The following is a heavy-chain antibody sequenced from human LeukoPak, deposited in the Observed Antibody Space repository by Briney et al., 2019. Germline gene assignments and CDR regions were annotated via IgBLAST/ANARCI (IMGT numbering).Heavy chain of an antibody. CDR2: IYWHDGK. CDR3: ARRAYGSRSYYSVPFDY. Sequence: SGPTLVKPTQTLTLTCTFSGFSLSTDGVGVGWIRQPPGKALEWLATIYWHDGKRYSPSLQSRLTITKDTSKNQVVLTLTNMDPVDTATYYCARRAYGSRSYYSVPFDYWGQGTLVSVSS. V-gene: IGHV2-5*01. CDR1: GFSLSTDGVG. D-gene: IGHD3-10*01. J-gene: IGHJ4*02.